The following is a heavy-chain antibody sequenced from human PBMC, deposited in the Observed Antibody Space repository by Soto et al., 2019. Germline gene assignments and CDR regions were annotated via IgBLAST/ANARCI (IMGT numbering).Heavy chain of an antibody. V-gene: IGHV3-23*01. CDR1: GFTFSSYA. CDR3: AKDGRGVVAATYYYYYGMDV. Sequence: EVQLLESGGGLVQPRGSLRLSCAASGFTFSSYAMSWVRQAPGKGLEWVSAISGSGGSTYYADSVKGRFTISRDNSKNTLYLQMNSLRAEDTAVYYCAKDGRGVVAATYYYYYGMDVWGQGTTVTVSS. J-gene: IGHJ6*02. D-gene: IGHD2-15*01. CDR2: ISGSGGST.